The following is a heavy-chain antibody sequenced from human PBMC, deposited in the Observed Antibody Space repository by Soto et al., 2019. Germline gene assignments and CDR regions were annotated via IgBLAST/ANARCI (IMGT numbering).Heavy chain of an antibody. CDR1: ACTFSSYA. CDR3: ARVRPWGSSLWGYYYGMDV. Sequence: ASVTVSCKASACTFSSYAISWLRQAPGQGLEWMGGIIPIFGTANYAQKLQGRVTSTADESPSTASMEPSSLRSEDTAVYYCARVRPWGSSLWGYYYGMDVWGQGTTVTVSS. V-gene: IGHV1-69*13. D-gene: IGHD6-13*01. CDR2: IIPIFGTA. J-gene: IGHJ6*02.